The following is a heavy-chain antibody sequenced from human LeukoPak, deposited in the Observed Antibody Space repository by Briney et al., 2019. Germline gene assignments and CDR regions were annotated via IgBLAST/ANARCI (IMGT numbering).Heavy chain of an antibody. D-gene: IGHD2-2*01. Sequence: PGGSLRLSCEASGFTFSIYAMSWVRQAPGKGLEWLSIMSGAGGRIEYADSVKGRFTISRDNSRNTVYLHMNSLRAEDTAVYHCARDLLAALYFDYWGQGTLVTVSS. CDR3: ARDLLAALYFDY. CDR2: MSGAGGRI. J-gene: IGHJ4*02. CDR1: GFTFSIYA. V-gene: IGHV3-23*01.